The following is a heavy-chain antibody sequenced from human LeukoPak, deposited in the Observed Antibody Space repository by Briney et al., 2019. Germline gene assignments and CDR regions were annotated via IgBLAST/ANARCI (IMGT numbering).Heavy chain of an antibody. CDR3: ARVVRSGYQAFDI. J-gene: IGHJ3*02. D-gene: IGHD3-22*01. CDR1: GYTFSNFD. V-gene: IGHV4-59*01. CDR2: IYYSGST. Sequence: GSLRLSCSVSGYTFSNFDMNWVRQTPGKGLEWIGYIYYSGSTNYNPSLKSRVTISVDTSKNQFSLKLSSVTAADTAVYYCARVVRSGYQAFDIWGQGTMVTVSS.